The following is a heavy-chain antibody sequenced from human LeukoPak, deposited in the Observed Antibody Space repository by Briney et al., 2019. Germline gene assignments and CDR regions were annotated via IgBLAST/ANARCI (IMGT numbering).Heavy chain of an antibody. CDR1: GFTFSSYA. D-gene: IGHD3-9*01. CDR2: IYVGGSA. J-gene: IGHJ4*02. CDR3: ARLKIDGTHFDY. Sequence: GPLRLSCAASGFTFSSYAMSWVRQAPGKGLEWVSVIYVGGSAYYADSVKGRFTISGDSSKNTLYLQMNSLRAEDTAVYYCARLKIDGTHFDYWGQGTLVTVSS. V-gene: IGHV3-53*01.